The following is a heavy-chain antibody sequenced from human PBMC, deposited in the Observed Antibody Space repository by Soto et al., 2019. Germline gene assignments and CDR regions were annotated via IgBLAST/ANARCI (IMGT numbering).Heavy chain of an antibody. J-gene: IGHJ6*02. CDR1: GFTFSSYG. D-gene: IGHD2-21*02. V-gene: IGHV3-33*01. Sequence: QVQLVESGGGVVQPGRSLRLSCAASGFTFSSYGMHWVRQAPGKGLEWVAVIWYDGSNKYYADSVKGRFTISRDNSKNTLYLQMNSLRAEDTAVYYCAREYCGGDCYFTDYYYGMDVWGQGTTVTVSS. CDR2: IWYDGSNK. CDR3: AREYCGGDCYFTDYYYGMDV.